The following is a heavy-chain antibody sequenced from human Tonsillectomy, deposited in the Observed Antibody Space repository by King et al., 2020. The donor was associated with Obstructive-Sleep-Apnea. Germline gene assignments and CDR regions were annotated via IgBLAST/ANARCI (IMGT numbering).Heavy chain of an antibody. CDR1: GFTFSTYV. CDR3: AINYDFWSGYYKLPCY. V-gene: IGHV3-30*04. J-gene: IGHJ4*02. D-gene: IGHD3-3*01. Sequence: VQLVESGGGVVQPGRSLRLSCAASGFTFSTYVMHWVRHAPGKGLEWVAVISYDGSNKYYADSVKGRFTISRDNSKNTLYLQLNSLRAEDTAVYYCAINYDFWSGYYKLPCYWGQGTLVTVSS. CDR2: ISYDGSNK.